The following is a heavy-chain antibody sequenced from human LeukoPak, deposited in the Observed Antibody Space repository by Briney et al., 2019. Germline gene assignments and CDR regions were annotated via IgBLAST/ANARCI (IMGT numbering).Heavy chain of an antibody. J-gene: IGHJ3*02. D-gene: IGHD4-17*01. CDR3: ARVRLRRDLSAFDI. CDR2: ISSSSSTI. CDR1: GFTFSSYS. V-gene: IGHV3-48*04. Sequence: PGGSLRLSCAASGFTFSSYSMNWVRQAPGKGLGGVSYISSSSSTIYYADSVKGRFTISRDNAKNSLYLQMNSLRAEDTAVYYCARVRLRRDLSAFDIWGQGTMVTVSS.